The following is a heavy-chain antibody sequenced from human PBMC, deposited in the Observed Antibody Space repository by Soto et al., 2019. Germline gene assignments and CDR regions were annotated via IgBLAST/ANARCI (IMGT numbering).Heavy chain of an antibody. CDR1: GYTFTRYY. Sequence: ASVKVSCKSSGYTFTRYYINWVRQAPGQGLEWMGWINPDSGDTDYAQKFQGRVTMTRDASISTAYLEVNSLRSDDTAMYYCTTHARYYYNDYWGQGTLVTVSS. D-gene: IGHD3-16*02. CDR3: TTHARYYYNDY. J-gene: IGHJ4*02. V-gene: IGHV1-2*02. CDR2: INPDSGDT.